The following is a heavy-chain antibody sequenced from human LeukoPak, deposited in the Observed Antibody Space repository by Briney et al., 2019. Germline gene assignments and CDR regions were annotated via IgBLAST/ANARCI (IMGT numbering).Heavy chain of an antibody. Sequence: SETLSLTCTVSGGSIRGYYWSWIRQPPGKALEWICYINDSGSTDYNPSLKSRVTISLDTSNNQFSLKLSSVTAAETAIYYCARHLAARLGAARFLDYWGQGTLVTVSS. V-gene: IGHV4-59*08. J-gene: IGHJ4*02. CDR3: ARHLAARLGAARFLDY. D-gene: IGHD4/OR15-4a*01. CDR1: GGSIRGYY. CDR2: INDSGST.